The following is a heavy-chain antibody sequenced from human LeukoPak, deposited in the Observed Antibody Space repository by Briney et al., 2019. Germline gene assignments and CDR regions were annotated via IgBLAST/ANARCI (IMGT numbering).Heavy chain of an antibody. Sequence: GGSLRLSCAASDFTFSFYWMTWVRQAPGEGLEWVANILPDGSEKYYLDSVKGRFTVSRDNPTNSLYLQINSLRAEDTALYYCGRLARNAWYAVDYWGQGTLVTVSS. D-gene: IGHD6-19*01. V-gene: IGHV3-7*01. J-gene: IGHJ4*02. CDR1: DFTFSFYW. CDR2: ILPDGSEK. CDR3: GRLARNAWYAVDY.